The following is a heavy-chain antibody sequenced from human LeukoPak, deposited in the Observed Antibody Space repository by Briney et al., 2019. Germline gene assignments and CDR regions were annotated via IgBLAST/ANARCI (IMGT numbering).Heavy chain of an antibody. CDR2: INSDGSNT. D-gene: IGHD6-13*01. CDR1: GFTFSSYW. V-gene: IGHV3-74*01. J-gene: IGHJ6*02. CDR3: ARDPVQQQLLGWGMDV. Sequence: GGSLRLSCAASGFTFSSYWMHWVRQAPGKGLGWVSRINSDGSNTSYADSVKGRFTISRDNAKNTLYLQMNSLRAEDTAVYHCARDPVQQQLLGWGMDVWGQGTTVTVSS.